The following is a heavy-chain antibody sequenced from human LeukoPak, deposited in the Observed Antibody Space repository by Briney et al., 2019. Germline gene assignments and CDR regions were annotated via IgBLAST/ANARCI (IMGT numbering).Heavy chain of an antibody. CDR2: ISPILGLR. D-gene: IGHD4-17*01. CDR3: AREFEGYDDYSDSYYGMDV. Sequence: SVKVSCKTSGSTFIRDTISWVRKAPGQGLERMGMISPILGLRNFAQKFQGRVTITADKSTSTAYMELSSLRSEDTAVYYCAREFEGYDDYSDSYYGMDVWGQGTTVTVSS. J-gene: IGHJ6*02. V-gene: IGHV1-69*04. CDR1: GSTFIRDT.